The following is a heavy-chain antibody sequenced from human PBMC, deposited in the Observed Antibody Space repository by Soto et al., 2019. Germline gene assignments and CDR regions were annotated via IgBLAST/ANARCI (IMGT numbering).Heavy chain of an antibody. D-gene: IGHD2-15*01. Sequence: EVQLLQSGGHLVRPGGSLRLSCVASGFTFSDYVMTWVRQAPEKGLEWVSTISVGGGSAYYADSVKGRFAISRDNSKNTLYRQLNSLRADDTAVYYCVKDRAQPLILGLWLDRWGQGTLVTVSS. J-gene: IGHJ5*02. V-gene: IGHV3-23*01. CDR3: VKDRAQPLILGLWLDR. CDR1: GFTFSDYV. CDR2: ISVGGGSA.